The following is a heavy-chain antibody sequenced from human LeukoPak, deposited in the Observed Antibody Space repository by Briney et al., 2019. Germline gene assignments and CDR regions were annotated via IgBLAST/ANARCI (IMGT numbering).Heavy chain of an antibody. J-gene: IGHJ6*02. CDR1: GYTFTSYG. D-gene: IGHD2-2*02. CDR2: ISAYNGNT. V-gene: IGHV1-18*01. CDR3: ARDTPIVVVPAAILVNYYCYGMDV. Sequence: GASVKVSCKASGYTFTSYGISWVRQAPGQGLEWMGWISAYNGNTNYAQKLQGRVTMTTDTSTSTAYMKLRSLRSDDTAVYYCARDTPIVVVPAAILVNYYCYGMDVWGQGTTVTVSS.